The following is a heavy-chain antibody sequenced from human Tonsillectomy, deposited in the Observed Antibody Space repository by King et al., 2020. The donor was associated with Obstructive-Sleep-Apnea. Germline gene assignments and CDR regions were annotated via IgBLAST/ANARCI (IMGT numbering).Heavy chain of an antibody. Sequence: HVQLQQWGAGLLKPSETLSLTCAVYGGSFTGYYWSWIRQPPGKGLEWIGEINHSGSTNYNPSLKSRLSISVDTSKNQFSLKVGSVTAADTAVYYCARGTWDCSGGICYSYYGMDVWGQGTTVTVSS. J-gene: IGHJ6*02. CDR2: INHSGST. V-gene: IGHV4-34*01. CDR3: ARGTWDCSGGICYSYYGMDV. CDR1: GGSFTGYY. D-gene: IGHD2-15*01.